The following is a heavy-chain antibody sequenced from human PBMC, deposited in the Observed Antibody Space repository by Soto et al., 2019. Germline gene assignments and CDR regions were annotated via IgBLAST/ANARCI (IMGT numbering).Heavy chain of an antibody. J-gene: IGHJ2*01. CDR1: GGSISIYY. V-gene: IGHV4-59*01. D-gene: IGHD4-17*01. Sequence: SDTLSLTCTVSGGSISIYYWSWIRQPPGKGLEWIGYIYYSGSTNYNPSLKSRVTISVDTSKNQFSLKLSSVTAADTAVYYCARLDYGDDYLGGWYFDLWGRGTLVTVSS. CDR3: ARLDYGDDYLGGWYFDL. CDR2: IYYSGST.